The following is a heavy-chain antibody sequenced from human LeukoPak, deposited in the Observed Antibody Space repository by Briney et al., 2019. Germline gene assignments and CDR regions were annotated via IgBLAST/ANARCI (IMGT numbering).Heavy chain of an antibody. CDR2: INPSGGSP. D-gene: IGHD2-21*01. Sequence: ASVKVSCKASEYIFTNYYMHWVRQAPGQGLEWVGIINPSGGSPTYAQKFQGRLTMTRDTSTSTAYMELSSLTSDDTAVYYCASKGDGSCDSSLCQGALDFWGQGSVVTVSS. CDR3: ASKGDGSCDSSLCQGALDF. J-gene: IGHJ3*01. CDR1: EYIFTNYY. V-gene: IGHV1-46*01.